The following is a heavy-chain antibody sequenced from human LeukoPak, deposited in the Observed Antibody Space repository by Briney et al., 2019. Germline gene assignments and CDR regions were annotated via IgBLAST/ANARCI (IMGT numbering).Heavy chain of an antibody. D-gene: IGHD2/OR15-2a*01. Sequence: GGSLRLSCAASGFSFSDYNMNWVRQAPGKALEWVSSITTTGTYIFYGDSVKGRFTISRDNAKNSLYLQMNGLRAEDTAVYYCAKKYSTGLDPWGQGTLVTVSS. V-gene: IGHV3-21*04. CDR2: ITTTGTYI. CDR1: GFSFSDYN. CDR3: AKKYSTGLDP. J-gene: IGHJ5*02.